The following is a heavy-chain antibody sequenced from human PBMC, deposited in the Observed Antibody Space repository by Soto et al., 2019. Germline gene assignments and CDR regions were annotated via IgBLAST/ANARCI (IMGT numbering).Heavy chain of an antibody. Sequence: PSETLSLTCAVYGGSFSGYYWSWIRQPPGKGLEWIGEINHSGSTNYNPSLKSRVTISVDTSKNQFSLKLSSVTAADTAVYYCARMSSPTYYDFRSPRMGAFDIWGQGTMVTVSS. CDR1: GGSFSGYY. CDR3: ARMSSPTYYDFRSPRMGAFDI. V-gene: IGHV4-34*01. D-gene: IGHD3-3*01. J-gene: IGHJ3*02. CDR2: INHSGST.